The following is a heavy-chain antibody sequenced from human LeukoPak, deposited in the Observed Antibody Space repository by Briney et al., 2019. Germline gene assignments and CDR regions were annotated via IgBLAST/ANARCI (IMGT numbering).Heavy chain of an antibody. CDR3: ARVRGTYYDFWSAIPMHPGAFDI. CDR2: MNPNSGNT. Sequence: GASVKVSCKASGYTFTSYDINWVRQATGQGLEWMGWMNPNSGNTGYAQKFQGRVTITRNTSISTAYMELSSLRSEDTAVYYCARVRGTYYDFWSAIPMHPGAFDIWGQGTMVTVSS. J-gene: IGHJ3*02. V-gene: IGHV1-8*03. D-gene: IGHD3-3*01. CDR1: GYTFTSYD.